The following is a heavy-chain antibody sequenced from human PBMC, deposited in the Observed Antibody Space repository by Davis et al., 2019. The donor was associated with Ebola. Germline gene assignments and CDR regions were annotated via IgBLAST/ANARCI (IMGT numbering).Heavy chain of an antibody. CDR3: AKSGGWMVWYFDL. V-gene: IGHV3-7*03. Sequence: GESLKISCAASGFTFSSYWMSWVRQAPGKGLEWVANIKQDGSETYYVDSVKGRFTISRDNSKNSLYLQMNSLRAEDTALYYCAKSGGWMVWYFDLWGRGTLVTVSS. CDR2: IKQDGSET. D-gene: IGHD6-19*01. J-gene: IGHJ2*01. CDR1: GFTFSSYW.